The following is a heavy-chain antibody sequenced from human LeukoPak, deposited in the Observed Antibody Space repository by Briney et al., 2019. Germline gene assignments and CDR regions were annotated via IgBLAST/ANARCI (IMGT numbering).Heavy chain of an antibody. J-gene: IGHJ4*02. D-gene: IGHD5-12*01. CDR3: ARVLSGLNFDY. Sequence: PSETLSLTCTISGGSIGTYYWSWVRQSPGRGLEWIGEIFHSGSTNYNPSLKSRVTISVDKSKNQFSLRLSSVTAADTAVYYCARVLSGLNFDYWGQGSLVTVSS. V-gene: IGHV4-59*12. CDR2: IFHSGST. CDR1: GGSIGTYY.